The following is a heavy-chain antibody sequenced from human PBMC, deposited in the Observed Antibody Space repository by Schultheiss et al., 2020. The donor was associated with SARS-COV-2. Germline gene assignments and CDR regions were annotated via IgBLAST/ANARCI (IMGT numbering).Heavy chain of an antibody. CDR3: AREDFCSGGRCTLGGRSYYFDS. CDR2: INGDGTDP. V-gene: IGHV3-74*01. CDR1: GFSFRNYW. Sequence: GGSLRLSCAASGFSFRNYWMHWVRQAPGKGLVWVSRINGDGTDPYYAGSVKGRFTISRDNSKNTLYLQMNSLRAEDTAIYYCAREDFCSGGRCTLGGRSYYFDSWGQGTLVTVSS. J-gene: IGHJ4*02. D-gene: IGHD2-15*01.